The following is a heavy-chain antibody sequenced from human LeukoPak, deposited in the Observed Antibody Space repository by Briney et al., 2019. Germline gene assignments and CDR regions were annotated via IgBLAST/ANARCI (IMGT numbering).Heavy chain of an antibody. CDR3: ARHRVTYGTGSDIDY. V-gene: IGHV4-59*08. Sequence: SETLSLTCTVSGGSISSYYWSRIRQPPGKGLEWIGYIYYSGSTNYNPSLKSRVTISVDTSKNQFSLKLSSVTAADTAVYYCARHRVTYGTGSDIDYWGQGTLVTVSS. CDR1: GGSISSYY. CDR2: IYYSGST. J-gene: IGHJ4*02. D-gene: IGHD3-10*01.